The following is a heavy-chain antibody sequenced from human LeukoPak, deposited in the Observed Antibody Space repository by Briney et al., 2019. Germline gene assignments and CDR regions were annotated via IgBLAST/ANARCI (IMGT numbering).Heavy chain of an antibody. CDR2: FSAYNGNT. CDR1: GYTFTNYG. V-gene: IGHV1-18*01. D-gene: IGHD6-19*01. J-gene: IGHJ4*02. CDR3: ARGVAGKEGLFEY. Sequence: ASASVSFKASGYTFTNYGITWVRQAPGQGLEWMGWFSAYNGNTNYAQKLQDRVTMTTDTSTNTAYMELRSLRSDDTAVYFCARGVAGKEGLFEYWAKGILVTVSS.